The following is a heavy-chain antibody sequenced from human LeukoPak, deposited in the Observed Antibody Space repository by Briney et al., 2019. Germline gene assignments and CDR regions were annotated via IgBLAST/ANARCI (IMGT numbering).Heavy chain of an antibody. CDR3: ARGGGRGWYVDY. V-gene: IGHV4-34*01. CDR1: DESFSGYY. J-gene: IGHJ4*02. CDR2: INHSGST. Sequence: SETLSLTCAVYDESFSGYYWSWIRQPPGKGLEWIGEINHSGSTNYNPSLKSRVTISVDTSKNQFSLKLSSVTAADTAVYYCARGGGRGWYVDYWGQGTLVTVSS. D-gene: IGHD6-19*01.